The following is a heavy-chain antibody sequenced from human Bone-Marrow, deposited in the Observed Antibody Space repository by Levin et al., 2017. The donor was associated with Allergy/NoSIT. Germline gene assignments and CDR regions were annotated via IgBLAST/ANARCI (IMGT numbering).Heavy chain of an antibody. Sequence: GESLKISCAASGFTFSSYAMSWVRQAPGKGLEWISGISGTGFSTYYADSVKGRFTISRDSSKDTLYLQMNSLRAEDTAIYFCAKQRSRSRDLTDYWGQGTLVTVSS. J-gene: IGHJ4*02. CDR1: GFTFSSYA. CDR3: AKQRSRSRDLTDY. V-gene: IGHV3-23*01. D-gene: IGHD3-10*01. CDR2: ISGTGFST.